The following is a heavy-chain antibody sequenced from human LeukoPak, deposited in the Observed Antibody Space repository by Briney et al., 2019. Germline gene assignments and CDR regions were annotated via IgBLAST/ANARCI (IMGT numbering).Heavy chain of an antibody. Sequence: GGSLRLSCAASGFTLNTYWMNWVRQAPGKGLVWVSRINGDGTSLTYADSVKGRFTVSRDNAKNTVYLQMNSLRAEDTAVYYCTRDLRMDYYYVDYYYYGMDVWGQGTTVTLSS. J-gene: IGHJ6*02. V-gene: IGHV3-74*03. CDR2: INGDGTSL. CDR3: TRDLRMDYYYVDYYYYGMDV. D-gene: IGHD3-10*02. CDR1: GFTLNTYW.